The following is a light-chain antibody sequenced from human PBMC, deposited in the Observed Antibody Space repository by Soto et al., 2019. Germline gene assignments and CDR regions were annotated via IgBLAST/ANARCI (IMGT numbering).Light chain of an antibody. V-gene: IGLV2-14*01. Sequence: QSALTQPASVSGSPGQSITISCTGTSSDVGAYNYVCWYKQHPGKAPQLMIYEVTNRPSGVSNRFSGSKSGNTASLTISGLQPEDEADYYCNSYTSSKTLLFGGGTQLTVL. J-gene: IGLJ2*01. CDR1: SSDVGAYNY. CDR3: NSYTSSKTLL. CDR2: EVT.